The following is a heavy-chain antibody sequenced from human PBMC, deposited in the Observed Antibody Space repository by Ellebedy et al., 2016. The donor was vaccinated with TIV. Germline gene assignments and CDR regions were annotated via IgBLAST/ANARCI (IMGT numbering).Heavy chain of an antibody. CDR2: MHYSGST. Sequence: SETLSLTCTVSGGSISSYYWNWIRQPPGKGLEWIGYMHYSGSTNYNPSLKSRVTISVDTSKNHFSLKLSSVTAADTAVDYCASMVRGYYYGMDVWGQGTTVTVSS. J-gene: IGHJ6*02. D-gene: IGHD3-10*01. CDR3: ASMVRGYYYGMDV. V-gene: IGHV4-59*08. CDR1: GGSISSYY.